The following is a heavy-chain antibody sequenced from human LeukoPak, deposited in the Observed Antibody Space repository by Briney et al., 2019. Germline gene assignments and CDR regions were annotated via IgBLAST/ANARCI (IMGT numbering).Heavy chain of an antibody. CDR3: ARGSSVTANNFDY. Sequence: GGSLRLSCFTSGFTFRGYWMSWFRQAPGKGLEWVGNIQPDGSGAFYVDAMRGRFTISRDNAQNSPYLQINSLRAEDTAVYYCARGSSVTANNFDYWGQGTLVTVSS. J-gene: IGHJ4*02. CDR2: IQPDGSGA. CDR1: GFTFRGYW. D-gene: IGHD4-11*01. V-gene: IGHV3-7*01.